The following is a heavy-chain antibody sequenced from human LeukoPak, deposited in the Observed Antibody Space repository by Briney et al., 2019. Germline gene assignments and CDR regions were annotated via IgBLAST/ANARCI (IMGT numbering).Heavy chain of an antibody. CDR3: ARIDYYDSSGYDY. J-gene: IGHJ4*02. CDR2: ISSSSSTI. Sequence: GGSLRLSCAASGFTFSSYSMNWVRQAPGKGLEWVSYISSSSSTIYYADSVKGRFTISRDNAKNSLHLQMNSLRDEDTAVYYCARIDYYDSSGYDYWGQGTLVTVSS. V-gene: IGHV3-48*02. D-gene: IGHD3-22*01. CDR1: GFTFSSYS.